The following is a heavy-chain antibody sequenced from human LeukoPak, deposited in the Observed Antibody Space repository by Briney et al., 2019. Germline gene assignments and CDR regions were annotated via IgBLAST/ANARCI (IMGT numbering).Heavy chain of an antibody. Sequence: SETLSLTCTVSGGSISSYYWSWIRQPPGKGLEWIGYIYYSGSTNYNPSLKSRVTISVDTSKNQFSLKLSSETAADMAVYYCARGRGYSYGWYFDYWGQGTLVTVSS. D-gene: IGHD5-18*01. J-gene: IGHJ4*02. CDR3: ARGRGYSYGWYFDY. CDR1: GGSISSYY. CDR2: IYYSGST. V-gene: IGHV4-59*01.